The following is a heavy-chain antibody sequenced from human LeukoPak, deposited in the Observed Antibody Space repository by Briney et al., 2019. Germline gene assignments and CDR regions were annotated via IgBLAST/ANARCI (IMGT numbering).Heavy chain of an antibody. CDR3: ARTAGTWDFDY. Sequence: ASVNVSCKASGYTFTSYYMHWVRQAPGQGLEWMGIINPSGGSTSYAQKFQGRVTMTRDTSTSTVYTELSSLRSEDTAVYYCARTAGTWDFDYWGQGTLVTVSS. CDR1: GYTFTSYY. J-gene: IGHJ4*02. CDR2: INPSGGST. D-gene: IGHD6-19*01. V-gene: IGHV1-46*01.